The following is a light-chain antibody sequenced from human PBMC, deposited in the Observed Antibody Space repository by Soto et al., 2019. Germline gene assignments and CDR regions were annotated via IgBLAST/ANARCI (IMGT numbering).Light chain of an antibody. CDR3: HQRQSWPRT. V-gene: IGKV3-20*01. J-gene: IGKJ1*01. CDR1: QSVRNNY. CDR2: SAS. Sequence: EIVLTQSPGTLSLSPGERATLSCRASQSVRNNYLSWFQQKPGQAPRLLIYSASIRATGIPDRFSGSGSGTDFTLTVSRLEPEDFALYYCHQRQSWPRTFGQGT.